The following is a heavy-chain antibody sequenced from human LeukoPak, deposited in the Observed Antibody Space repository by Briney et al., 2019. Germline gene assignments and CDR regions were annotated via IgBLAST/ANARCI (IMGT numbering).Heavy chain of an antibody. CDR3: ARRNTYGLDY. CDR1: GYNFTSHW. D-gene: IGHD3-10*01. J-gene: IGHJ4*02. V-gene: IGHV5-10-1*01. CDR2: ITLTDSYT. Sequence: GESLRISCKGSGYNFTSHWISWVRRMPGKGLEWMGRITLTDSYTNYSPSFQGHVTISADKSITTAYLYWSSLRTSDTAMYYCARRNTYGLDYWGQGTLVTVSS.